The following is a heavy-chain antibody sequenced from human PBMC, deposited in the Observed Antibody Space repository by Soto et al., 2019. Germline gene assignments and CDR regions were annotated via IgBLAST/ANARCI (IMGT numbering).Heavy chain of an antibody. CDR1: GGSVSSDDRY. J-gene: IGHJ5*02. D-gene: IGHD1-26*01. CDR3: AINRVPGGS. V-gene: IGHV4-61*08. CDR2: IYKSGST. Sequence: PSETLSLTCSVSGGSVSSDDRYWSWIRQPPGKGLEWIGCIYKSGSTSYNPPLKSRVIISTDTSKNQFSLKLSSVTTADTAVYYCAINRVPGGSWGQGTLVTVSS.